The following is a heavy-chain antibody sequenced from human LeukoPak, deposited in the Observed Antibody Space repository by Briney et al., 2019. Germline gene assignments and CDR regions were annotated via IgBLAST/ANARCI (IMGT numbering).Heavy chain of an antibody. J-gene: IGHJ5*02. CDR3: ARGSAHSGYPGKRFGP. CDR1: GGSISSGDCY. D-gene: IGHD5-12*01. CDR2: IYYSGST. V-gene: IGHV4-30-4*08. Sequence: SQTLSLTCTVSGGSISSGDCYWSWIRQPPGKGLEWIGYIYYSGSTYYNPSLKSRVTISVDTSKNQFSLKLSSVTAADTAVYYCARGSAHSGYPGKRFGPWGQGTLVTVSS.